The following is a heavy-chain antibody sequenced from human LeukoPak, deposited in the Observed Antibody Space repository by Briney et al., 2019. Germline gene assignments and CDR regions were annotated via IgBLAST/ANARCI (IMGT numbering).Heavy chain of an antibody. J-gene: IGHJ6*03. CDR3: AREEVTSSNYYYYYMDV. D-gene: IGHD2-21*02. V-gene: IGHV4-38-2*02. CDR1: GYSISSGYY. CDR2: IYHSGNT. Sequence: PSETLSLTCAVSGYSISSGYYWGWIRQPPGKGLEWIGSIYHSGNTYYKPSLKSRVTISIDTSKNQFSLKLSSVTAADTAVYYCAREEVTSSNYYYYYMDVWGKGTTVTVSS.